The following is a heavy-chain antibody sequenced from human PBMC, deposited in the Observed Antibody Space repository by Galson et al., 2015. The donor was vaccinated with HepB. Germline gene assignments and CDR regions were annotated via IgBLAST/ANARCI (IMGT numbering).Heavy chain of an antibody. CDR2: ISGSGDTI. Sequence: LRLSCAASGFIFSDFYMTCFRQAPGKGLEWLSYISGSGDTIYYADSVKSRFTISRDNAKNSLHLHMNSLRVEDTAVYYCSRRYYYYYSMDVWGQGTTVSVS. J-gene: IGHJ6*02. CDR1: GFIFSDFY. V-gene: IGHV3-11*01. D-gene: IGHD3-10*01. CDR3: SRRYYYYYSMDV.